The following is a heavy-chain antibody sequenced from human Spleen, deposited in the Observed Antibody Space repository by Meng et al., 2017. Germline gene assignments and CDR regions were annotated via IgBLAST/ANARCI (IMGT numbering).Heavy chain of an antibody. CDR1: GYTFTSLD. CDR2: MNPKSGQR. CDR3: ARGTDYSNSWYDY. V-gene: IGHV1-8*01. Sequence: SVKVSCKTSGYTFTSLDINWVRQATGQGLEWMGWMNPKSGQRGYAQKFQGRVTMTVDTSISTAYMELSSLRSEDTAVYYCARGTDYSNSWYDYWGQGTLVTVSS. D-gene: IGHD6-13*01. J-gene: IGHJ4*02.